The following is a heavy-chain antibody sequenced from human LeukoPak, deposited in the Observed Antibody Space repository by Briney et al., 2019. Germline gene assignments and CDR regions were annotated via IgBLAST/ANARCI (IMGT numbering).Heavy chain of an antibody. CDR2: IIPMFGTT. D-gene: IGHD2-2*01. J-gene: IGHJ5*02. CDR1: RGTFSSYA. V-gene: IGHV1-69*13. Sequence: SVKVSCKASRGTFSSYAISWVRQAPGQGLEWMGGIIPMFGTTNYAQKFQGRVTITADESTSTAYMELSSLRSGDTAVYYCARDARHKYCSSATCYRGWFDPWGQGTLVTVSS. CDR3: ARDARHKYCSSATCYRGWFDP.